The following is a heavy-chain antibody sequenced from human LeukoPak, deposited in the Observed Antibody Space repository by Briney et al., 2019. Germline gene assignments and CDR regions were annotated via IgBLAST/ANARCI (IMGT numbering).Heavy chain of an antibody. CDR1: GGSISSYY. D-gene: IGHD6-13*01. Sequence: SETLSLTCTVSGGSISSYYWSWIRQPPGKGLEWIGYIHYSGSTNYNPSLKSRVTISVDMSKNQFSLKLTSVTAADTAAYYCARVRAAAIPYYFDYWGQGTLVTVSS. CDR3: ARVRAAAIPYYFDY. J-gene: IGHJ4*02. V-gene: IGHV4-59*12. CDR2: IHYSGST.